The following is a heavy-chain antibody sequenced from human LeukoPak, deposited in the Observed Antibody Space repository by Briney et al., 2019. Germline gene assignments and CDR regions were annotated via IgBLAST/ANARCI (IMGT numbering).Heavy chain of an antibody. CDR2: IDPSDSYT. J-gene: IGHJ4*02. Sequence: GESLKISCKGSGYNFTSYWISWVRQMPGKGLEWMGRIDPSDSYTNYSPSFQGHVTISADKSISTAYLQWSSLEASDTAMYYCARLRDGSIDYWGQGTLVTVSS. CDR1: GYNFTSYW. CDR3: ARLRDGSIDY. V-gene: IGHV5-10-1*01.